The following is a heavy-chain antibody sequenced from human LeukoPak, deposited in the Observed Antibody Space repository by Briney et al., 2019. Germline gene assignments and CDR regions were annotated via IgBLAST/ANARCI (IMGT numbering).Heavy chain of an antibody. CDR1: EYTFDDYA. J-gene: IGHJ4*02. CDR2: ISWNSGSI. D-gene: IGHD5-18*01. Sequence: GGSLRLSCEASEYTFDDYAMHWVRQAPGKGLEWVSAISWNSGSIGYADSVKGRFTISRDNGKNSLYLQMNSLRTEDTALYYCAKGHTYGLGESYLDFWGQGNLVSVSS. V-gene: IGHV3-9*01. CDR3: AKGHTYGLGESYLDF.